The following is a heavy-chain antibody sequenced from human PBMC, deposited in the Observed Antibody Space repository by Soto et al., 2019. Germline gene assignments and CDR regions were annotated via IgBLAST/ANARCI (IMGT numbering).Heavy chain of an antibody. D-gene: IGHD6-13*01. Sequence: PGGPLRLSCAASGFTFSSYGMHLVRQAPGKGLEWVAVISYDGSNKYYADSVKGRFTISRDNSKNTLYLQMNSLRAEDTAVYYCAKRGYSSSWPFDYWGQGTLVTVSS. CDR2: ISYDGSNK. CDR1: GFTFSSYG. V-gene: IGHV3-30*18. CDR3: AKRGYSSSWPFDY. J-gene: IGHJ4*02.